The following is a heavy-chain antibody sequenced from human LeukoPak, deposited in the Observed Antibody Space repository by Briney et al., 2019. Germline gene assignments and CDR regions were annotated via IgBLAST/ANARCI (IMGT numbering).Heavy chain of an antibody. CDR3: ARVYCIGSNWFDP. J-gene: IGHJ5*02. Sequence: SETLSLTCTVSGGSISSYYWSWIRQPPGKGLEWIGYIYYTGNTNYNPSLKSRVTISLDTSKNQFSLKLSSVTAADTAIYYCARVYCIGSNWFDPWGQGTLGTGSS. D-gene: IGHD6-19*01. CDR1: GGSISSYY. V-gene: IGHV4-59*01. CDR2: IYYTGNT.